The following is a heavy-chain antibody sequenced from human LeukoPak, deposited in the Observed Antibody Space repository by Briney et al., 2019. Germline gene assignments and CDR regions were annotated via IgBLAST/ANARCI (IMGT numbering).Heavy chain of an antibody. V-gene: IGHV5-51*01. Sequence: GESLKISCKGSGYSFTDYWIGWVRQMSGKGLEWMGIIYAGDSDTRYSPSFQGQVTISVDKSVSTAYLQWSTLKASDTAMYYCARSDYIWGSYRLSDAFDIWGQGTMVTVSS. D-gene: IGHD3-16*02. CDR2: IYAGDSDT. CDR1: GYSFTDYW. J-gene: IGHJ3*02. CDR3: ARSDYIWGSYRLSDAFDI.